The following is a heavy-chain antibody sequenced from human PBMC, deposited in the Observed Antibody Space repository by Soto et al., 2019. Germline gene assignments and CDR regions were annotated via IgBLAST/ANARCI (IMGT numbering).Heavy chain of an antibody. CDR3: LRVFGEELLSRRGFDY. J-gene: IGHJ4*02. D-gene: IGHD1-26*01. V-gene: IGHV4-4*02. CDR1: GGSISSSNW. Sequence: QVQLQESGPGLVKPSGTLSLTCAVSGGSISSSNWWSWVRQPPGKGLEWIGENYHSGSTNYNPSLKSRVNISVDKSKNQFSLKLSSVTAADTAVYYCLRVFGEELLSRRGFDYWGQGTLVTVSS. CDR2: NYHSGST.